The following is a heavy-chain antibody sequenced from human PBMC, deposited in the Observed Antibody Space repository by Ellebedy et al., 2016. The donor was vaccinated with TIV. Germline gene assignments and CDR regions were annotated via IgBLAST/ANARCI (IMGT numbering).Heavy chain of an antibody. Sequence: ASVKVSXXASGGTFSSYAISWVRQAPGQGLEWMGRIIPILGIANYAQKFQGRVTITADKSTSTAYMELSSLRSEDTAVYYCARDLQYQLLSHDAFGIWGQGTMVTVSS. CDR3: ARDLQYQLLSHDAFGI. CDR1: GGTFSSYA. J-gene: IGHJ3*02. CDR2: IIPILGIA. D-gene: IGHD2-2*01. V-gene: IGHV1-69*04.